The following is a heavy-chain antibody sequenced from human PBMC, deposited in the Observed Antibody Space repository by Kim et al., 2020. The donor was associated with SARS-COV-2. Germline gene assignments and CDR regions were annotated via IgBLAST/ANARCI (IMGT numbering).Heavy chain of an antibody. J-gene: IGHJ4*02. D-gene: IGHD6-19*01. CDR3: AEGSSSGWYDASDY. V-gene: IGHV1-69*01. Sequence: QKFQGRVTITADESTSTAYMELSSLRSEDTAVYYCAEGSSSGWYDASDYWGQGTLVTVSS.